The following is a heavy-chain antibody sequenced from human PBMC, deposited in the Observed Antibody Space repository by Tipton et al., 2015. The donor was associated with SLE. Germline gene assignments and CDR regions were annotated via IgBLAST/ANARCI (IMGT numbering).Heavy chain of an antibody. V-gene: IGHV4-34*01. CDR2: INHSGST. J-gene: IGHJ6*03. CDR1: GGPFSGYY. D-gene: IGHD6-13*01. Sequence: TLSLTCAVYGGPFSGYYWSWIRQPPGKGLEWIGEINHSGSTNYNPSLKSRVTISVDTSKNQFSLKLASVTAADTAVYYCARVGQQPLDYYYYMGVWGKGTTVTISS. CDR3: ARVGQQPLDYYYYMGV.